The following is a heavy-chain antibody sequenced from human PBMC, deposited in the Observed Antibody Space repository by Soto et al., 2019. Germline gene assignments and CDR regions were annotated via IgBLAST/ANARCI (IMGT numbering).Heavy chain of an antibody. J-gene: IGHJ4*02. CDR3: ARDVPVRAANMFDY. Sequence: ASVKVSCKTSGYTFSNYGISWVRQAPGQGLEWMGWISAYNGNTDYAQNLQGRVSMTTDTSTSTAYMELRSLKSDDTAVYFCARDVPVRAANMFDYWGQGILVTV. D-gene: IGHD1-26*01. V-gene: IGHV1-18*01. CDR2: ISAYNGNT. CDR1: GYTFSNYG.